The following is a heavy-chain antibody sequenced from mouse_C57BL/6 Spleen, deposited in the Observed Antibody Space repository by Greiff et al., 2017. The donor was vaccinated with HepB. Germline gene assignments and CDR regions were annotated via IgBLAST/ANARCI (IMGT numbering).Heavy chain of an antibody. J-gene: IGHJ3*01. Sequence: VQLQQSGPGMVKPSQSLSLTCTVTGYSITSGYDWHWIRHFPGNKLEWMGYISYSGSTNYNPSLKSRISITHDTSKNHFFLKLNSVTTEDTATYYCAREDYGTPFAYWGQGTLVTVSA. CDR2: ISYSGST. CDR3: AREDYGTPFAY. D-gene: IGHD1-1*01. CDR1: GYSITSGYD. V-gene: IGHV3-1*01.